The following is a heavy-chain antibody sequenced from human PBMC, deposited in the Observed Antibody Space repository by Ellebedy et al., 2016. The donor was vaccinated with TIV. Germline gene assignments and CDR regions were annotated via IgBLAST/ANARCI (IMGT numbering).Heavy chain of an antibody. CDR3: ATSMVRGVTPRYYYYGMDV. CDR2: FDPEDGET. D-gene: IGHD3-10*01. Sequence: AASVKVSCKVSGYTLTELSMHWVRQAPGKGLEWMGGFDPEDGETIYAQKFQGRVTMTEDTSTDTAYMELSSLRSEDTAVYYCATSMVRGVTPRYYYYGMDVWGQGTTVTVSS. V-gene: IGHV1-24*01. CDR1: GYTLTELS. J-gene: IGHJ6*02.